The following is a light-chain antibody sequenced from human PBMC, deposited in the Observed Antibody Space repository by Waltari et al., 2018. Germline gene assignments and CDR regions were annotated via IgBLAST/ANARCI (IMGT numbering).Light chain of an antibody. CDR2: EVS. Sequence: QSALTHPPSASGSPGQSGTVSCTGTSSDDGGYNYVAWYQQHPGKAPKRMIYEVSKRPSGVPDRFSGSKSGNTASLTVSGLQAEDEADYYCSSYAGSNNLVFGGGTKLTVL. CDR1: SSDDGGYNY. J-gene: IGLJ2*01. V-gene: IGLV2-8*01. CDR3: SSYAGSNNLV.